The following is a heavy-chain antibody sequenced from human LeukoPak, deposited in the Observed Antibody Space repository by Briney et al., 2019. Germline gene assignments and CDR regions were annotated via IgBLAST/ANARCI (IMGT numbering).Heavy chain of an antibody. J-gene: IGHJ4*02. D-gene: IGHD5-12*01. Sequence: GGSLRLSCAASGFTFSSYAMSWVRQAPGKGLEWVSAISGSGGSTYYADSVKGRFTISRDNSKNTLYLQMNSLRAEDTAVYYCAKGSYGSGHSAYFDYWGQGTLVTVSS. V-gene: IGHV3-23*01. CDR2: ISGSGGST. CDR3: AKGSYGSGHSAYFDY. CDR1: GFTFSSYA.